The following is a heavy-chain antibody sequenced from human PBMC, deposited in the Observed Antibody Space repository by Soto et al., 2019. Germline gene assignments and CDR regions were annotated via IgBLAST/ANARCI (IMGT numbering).Heavy chain of an antibody. Sequence: SETLSLTCTVSGDTSTSYYWGWIRQAPGKGLEWIGHIHNSGTSTHNPSLNGRVTISIGMSKKQFSLKLTSLTSADTAVYYCARDFYDSVGYTWFDSWSQGTLATVSS. J-gene: IGHJ5*01. CDR3: ARDFYDSVGYTWFDS. CDR2: IHNSGTS. D-gene: IGHD3-22*01. V-gene: IGHV4-59*01. CDR1: GDTSTSYY.